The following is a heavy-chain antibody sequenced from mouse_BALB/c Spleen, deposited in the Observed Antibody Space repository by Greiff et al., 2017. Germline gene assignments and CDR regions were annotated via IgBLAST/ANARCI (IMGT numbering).Heavy chain of an antibody. CDR3: TRYYYGSWWYFDV. CDR2: IRLKSNNYAT. V-gene: IGHV6-6*02. D-gene: IGHD1-1*01. Sequence: EVQLQESGGGLVQPGGSMKLSCVASGFTFSNYWMNWVRQSPEKGLEWVAEIRLKSNNYATHYAESVKGRFTISRDDSKSSVYLQMNNLRAEDTGIYYCTRYYYGSWWYFDVWGAGTTVTVSS. CDR1: GFTFSNYW. J-gene: IGHJ1*01.